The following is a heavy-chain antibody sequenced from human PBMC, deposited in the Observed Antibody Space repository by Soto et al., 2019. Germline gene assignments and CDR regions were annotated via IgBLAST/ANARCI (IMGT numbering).Heavy chain of an antibody. Sequence: PGGSLRLSCAASGFTFSGSAMHWVRQASGKGLEWVGRIRSKANSYATAYAASVKGRLTISRDDSKNTAYLQMNSLKTEDTAVYYCTRLGRLLGMDVWGQGTTVTVSS. J-gene: IGHJ6*02. CDR3: TRLGRLLGMDV. CDR1: GFTFSGSA. CDR2: IRSKANSYAT. D-gene: IGHD3-3*01. V-gene: IGHV3-73*01.